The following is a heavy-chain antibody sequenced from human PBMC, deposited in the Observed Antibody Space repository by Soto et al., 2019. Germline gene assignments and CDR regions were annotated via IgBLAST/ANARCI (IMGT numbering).Heavy chain of an antibody. CDR1: GFTFRNYG. D-gene: IGHD4-17*01. Sequence: QVQLVESGGGVVQPGRSLRLSCAASGFTFRNYGMHWVRQAPGKGLQWVAVIWYDGSNKYYADSVKGRFTISRDNSKNRLYLQMNRMRGEDTAVYYCARDHITYGGTRPVAYWGPGTLVTVSS. J-gene: IGHJ4*02. V-gene: IGHV3-33*01. CDR2: IWYDGSNK. CDR3: ARDHITYGGTRPVAY.